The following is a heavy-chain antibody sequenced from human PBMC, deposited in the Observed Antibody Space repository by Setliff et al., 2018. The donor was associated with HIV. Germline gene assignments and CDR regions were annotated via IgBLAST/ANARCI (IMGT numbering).Heavy chain of an antibody. D-gene: IGHD3-3*01. J-gene: IGHJ4*02. CDR1: GYSISSGYY. CDR3: ARAPITIFGVIIIPVYFDY. Sequence: PSETLSLTCAVSGYSISSGYYWGWVRQPPEEGLGWIGSFYHSGSTYYNPSLKSRVAISVDTSKNQFSLKLSSVTAADTAVYYCARAPITIFGVIIIPVYFDYWGQGTLVTVSS. V-gene: IGHV4-38-2*01. CDR2: FYHSGST.